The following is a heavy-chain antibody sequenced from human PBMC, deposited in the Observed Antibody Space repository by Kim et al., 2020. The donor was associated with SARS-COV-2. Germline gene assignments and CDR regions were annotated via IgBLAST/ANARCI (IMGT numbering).Heavy chain of an antibody. V-gene: IGHV4-59*08. J-gene: IGHJ6*03. CDR3: ARHYSSRITIFGVVNHMDV. CDR1: GGSISSYY. Sequence: SETLSLTCTVSGGSISSYYWSWIRPPPGKGLEWIGYIYYSGSPNYNPSLKSRVTISVDTSKNQFSLKLSSVTAADTTVYYCARHYSSRITIFGVVNHMDVWGKGTTVTVSS. CDR2: IYYSGSP. D-gene: IGHD3-3*01.